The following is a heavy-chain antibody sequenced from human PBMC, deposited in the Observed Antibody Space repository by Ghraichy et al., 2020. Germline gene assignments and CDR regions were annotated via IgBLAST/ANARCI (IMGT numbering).Heavy chain of an antibody. Sequence: GGSLRLSCAASGFIFSGYWMSWVRQAPGKGPEWVDNIKKDGSEKYYVDSVKGRFTISRDNAENSLYLQMNSLRAEDTAVYYCARDLGGGWYFDYWGQGALVTVSS. CDR3: ARDLGGGWYFDY. J-gene: IGHJ4*02. CDR1: GFIFSGYW. V-gene: IGHV3-7*01. D-gene: IGHD6-19*01. CDR2: IKKDGSEK.